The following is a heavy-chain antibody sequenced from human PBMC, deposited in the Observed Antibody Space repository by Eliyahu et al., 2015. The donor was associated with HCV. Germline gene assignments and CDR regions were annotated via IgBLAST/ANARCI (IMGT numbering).Heavy chain of an antibody. CDR1: GFXFSDYY. J-gene: IGHJ4*02. Sequence: QMQLVESGGGLVKPGGSLRLSCTASGFXFSDYYMSWIRQAPGKGLEWVSYIGGDGIYKNSANSVKGRFTISRDNARRSFYLQMDSLRVDDTAVYFCARGVYASGSFVFDSWGQGTLVTVSS. CDR2: IGGDGIYK. D-gene: IGHD3-10*01. CDR3: ARGVYASGSFVFDS. V-gene: IGHV3-11*06.